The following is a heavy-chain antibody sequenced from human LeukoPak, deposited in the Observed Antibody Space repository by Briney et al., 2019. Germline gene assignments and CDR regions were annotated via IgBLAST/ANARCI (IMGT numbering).Heavy chain of an antibody. CDR1: GGSISSSSYY. J-gene: IGHJ6*03. CDR3: ASTGRCSGGSCYWDYYYYYYMDV. D-gene: IGHD2-15*01. V-gene: IGHV4-39*01. Sequence: SETLSLTCTVSGGSISSSSYYWGWIRQPPGKGLEWIGSIYYSGSTYYNPSLKSRVTISVDTSKNQFSLKLSSVTAADTAVYYCASTGRCSGGSCYWDYYYYYYMDVWGKGTTVTVSS. CDR2: IYYSGST.